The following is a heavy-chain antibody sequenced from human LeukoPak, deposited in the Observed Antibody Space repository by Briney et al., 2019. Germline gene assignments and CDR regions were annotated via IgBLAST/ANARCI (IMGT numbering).Heavy chain of an antibody. Sequence: PGGSLRLSCAASGSTFSSYWMHWVRQVPGKGLVWVARINPGGSSITYAGSVKGRFTISRDNAKNTLYLQMDSLRAEDTGVYYCARSNQADDYWGQGTLVTVSS. CDR2: INPGGSSI. D-gene: IGHD1-14*01. CDR3: ARSNQADDY. V-gene: IGHV3-74*01. CDR1: GSTFSSYW. J-gene: IGHJ4*02.